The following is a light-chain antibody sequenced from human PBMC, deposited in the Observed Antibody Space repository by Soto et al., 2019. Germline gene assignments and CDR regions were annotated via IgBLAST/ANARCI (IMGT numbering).Light chain of an antibody. J-gene: IGKJ2*01. Sequence: ESVLTQSPGTLSLSPGERATLSCRASQSVSNSYLAWYQQKPGQAPRLLIYGASSRATGIPDRFSGSGSGTDFTLTISRLEPEDFAVYYCQQYGSSPPYTFGQGTKLEIK. CDR3: QQYGSSPPYT. CDR1: QSVSNSY. V-gene: IGKV3-20*01. CDR2: GAS.